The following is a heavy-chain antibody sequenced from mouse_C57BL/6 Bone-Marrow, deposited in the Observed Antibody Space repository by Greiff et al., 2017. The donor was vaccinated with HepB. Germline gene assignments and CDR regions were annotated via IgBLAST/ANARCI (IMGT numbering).Heavy chain of an antibody. CDR2: IDPSDSET. V-gene: IGHV1-52*01. Sequence: QVQLQQSGAELVRPGSSVKLSCKASGFTFTSYWMHWVKQRPIQGLEWIGNIDPSDSETHYNQKFKDKATLTVDKSSSTAYMQLSSLTSEDSAVYYCAGGAQATGWFAYWGKGTLVTVSA. CDR3: AGGAQATGWFAY. CDR1: GFTFTSYW. J-gene: IGHJ3*01. D-gene: IGHD3-2*02.